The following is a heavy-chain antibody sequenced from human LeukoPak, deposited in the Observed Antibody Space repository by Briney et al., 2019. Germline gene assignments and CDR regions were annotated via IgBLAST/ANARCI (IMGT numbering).Heavy chain of an antibody. D-gene: IGHD5-18*01. V-gene: IGHV4-59*01. Sequence: KSSETLSLTCTVSGGSISSYYWSWIRQPPGKGLEWIGYIYYSWSTNYNPSLKSRVTISVDTSKNQFSLKLSSVTAADTAVYYCARVRRGYSYGCDYWGQGTLVTVSS. J-gene: IGHJ4*02. CDR1: GGSISSYY. CDR3: ARVRRGYSYGCDY. CDR2: IYYSWST.